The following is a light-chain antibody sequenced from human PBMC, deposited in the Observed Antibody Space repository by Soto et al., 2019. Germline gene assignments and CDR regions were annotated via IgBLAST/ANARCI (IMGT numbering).Light chain of an antibody. CDR1: QDISTY. V-gene: IGKV1-27*01. J-gene: IGKJ4*01. CDR2: AAY. Sequence: DIQMTQAPSSLSASVGDRVTITCRARQDISTYLAWYQQKPGKVPKLLISAAYTLQSGVPPLFSGSGSGTDVTLTISSLQPEDVSTYYCQKYDNAPLTFGGGTKVEIK. CDR3: QKYDNAPLT.